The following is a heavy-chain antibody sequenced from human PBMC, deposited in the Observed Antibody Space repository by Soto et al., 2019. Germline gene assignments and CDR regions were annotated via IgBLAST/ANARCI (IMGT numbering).Heavy chain of an antibody. D-gene: IGHD3-22*01. CDR3: ASAIVVVTKCPYYYYGMDV. CDR2: IIPILGMA. CDR1: GGTFSSYT. J-gene: IGHJ6*02. V-gene: IGHV1-69*02. Sequence: QVQLVQSGAEVKKPGSSEKVSCKASGGTFSSYTISWVRQAPGQGLEWMGRIIPILGMANYAQKCQGSVTVTADKPTSTAYKELSSLRSEDTAVYYCASAIVVVTKCPYYYYGMDVWGQGTTVTVSS.